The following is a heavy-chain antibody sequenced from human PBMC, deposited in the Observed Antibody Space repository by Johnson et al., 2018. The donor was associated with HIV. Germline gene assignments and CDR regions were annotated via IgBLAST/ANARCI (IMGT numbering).Heavy chain of an antibody. J-gene: IGHJ3*02. V-gene: IGHV3-13*04. CDR1: GFTFSSYD. Sequence: VQLVESGGGVVQPGGSLRLSCAASGFTFSSYDMHWVRQATGKGLEWVSAIGTTIYYADSVRGRFTISRDNAKNSLYLQMNSLRAEDTAVYYCARSPICTGGVCWRSAFDIWGQGTMVTVSS. CDR2: IGTTI. CDR3: ARSPICTGGVCWRSAFDI. D-gene: IGHD2-8*02.